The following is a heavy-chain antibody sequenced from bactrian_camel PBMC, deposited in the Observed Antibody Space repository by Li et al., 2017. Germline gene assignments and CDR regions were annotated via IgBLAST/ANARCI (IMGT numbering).Heavy chain of an antibody. CDR1: GYKHTTYC. J-gene: IGHJ4*01. V-gene: IGHV3S53*01. CDR2: IDRTGTT. Sequence: HVQLVESGGGSVQAGGSLTLSCSVSGYKHTTYCAGWLRQAPGKEREGVAVIDRTGTTKYADSVKGRFTISKDNAKKSLYLQMNSLKPEDTAMYYCAAGVYWSVAGRRAGSTFDVMDYNYWGRGTQVTFS. D-gene: IGHD6*01. CDR3: AAGVYWSVAGRRAGSTFDVMDYNY.